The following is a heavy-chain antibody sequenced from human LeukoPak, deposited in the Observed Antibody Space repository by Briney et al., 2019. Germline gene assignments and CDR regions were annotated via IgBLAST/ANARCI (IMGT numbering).Heavy chain of an antibody. J-gene: IGHJ4*02. Sequence: GGSLRLSCAASGFTFSSYAMHWVRQAPGKGLEWVAVISYEGSNKYYADSVKGRFTISRDNSKNTLYLQMNSLRAEDTAVYYCARSRSSYSSSSGGDYWGQGTLVTVSS. V-gene: IGHV3-30-3*01. CDR3: ARSRSSYSSSSGGDY. D-gene: IGHD6-6*01. CDR2: ISYEGSNK. CDR1: GFTFSSYA.